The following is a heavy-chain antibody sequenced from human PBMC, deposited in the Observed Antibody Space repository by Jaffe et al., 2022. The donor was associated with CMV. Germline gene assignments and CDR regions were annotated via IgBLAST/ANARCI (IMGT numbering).Heavy chain of an antibody. CDR3: AGGIVGATTFDY. V-gene: IGHV4-59*01. CDR2: IYYSGST. D-gene: IGHD1-26*01. J-gene: IGHJ4*02. CDR1: GGSISSYY. Sequence: QVQLQESGPGLVKPSETLSLTCTVSGGSISSYYWSWIRQPPGKGLEWIGYIYYSGSTNYNPSLKSRVTISVDTSKNQFSLKLSSVTAADTAVYYCAGGIVGATTFDYWGQGTLVTVSS.